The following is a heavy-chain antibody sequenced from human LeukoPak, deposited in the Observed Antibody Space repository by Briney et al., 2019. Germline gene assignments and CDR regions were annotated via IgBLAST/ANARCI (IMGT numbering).Heavy chain of an antibody. D-gene: IGHD6-6*01. Sequence: SVKVSCKASGGTFSSYAISWVRQAPGQGLEWMGGIIPIFGTANYAQKFQGRVTITADESTSTAYMELSSLRSEDTAVYYCARDRSSSPWAFDIWGQGTMVTVSS. V-gene: IGHV1-69*13. CDR1: GGTFSSYA. CDR2: IIPIFGTA. J-gene: IGHJ3*02. CDR3: ARDRSSSPWAFDI.